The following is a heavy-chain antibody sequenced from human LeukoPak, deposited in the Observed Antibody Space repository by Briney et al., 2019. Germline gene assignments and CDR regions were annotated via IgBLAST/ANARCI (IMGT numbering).Heavy chain of an antibody. D-gene: IGHD5-18*01. J-gene: IGHJ4*02. CDR3: ARHEGYSYDSDY. V-gene: IGHV5-10-1*01. CDR1: GYSFTIYW. CDR2: IDPSDSYT. Sequence: ESLKISCKGSGYSFTIYWISWVRQMPGKGLEWMGRIDPSDSYTNYSASFQGHVTISADKSISTAYLQLSSLKASDTAMYYCARHEGYSYDSDYWGQGTLVTVSS.